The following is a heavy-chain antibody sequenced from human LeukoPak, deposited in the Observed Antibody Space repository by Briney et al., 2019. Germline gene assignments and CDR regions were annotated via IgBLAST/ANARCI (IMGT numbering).Heavy chain of an antibody. Sequence: ASVKLSCKAFGYTFTGYWMHWVRQAPGQGPEWMGVISPSGGSTIYAQKLQGRVTMTTDTSTSTAYMELRSLRSDDTAVYYCARVGGSYSHYSFDYWGQGTLVTVSS. V-gene: IGHV1-46*01. D-gene: IGHD1-26*01. CDR1: GYTFTGYW. CDR2: ISPSGGST. CDR3: ARVGGSYSHYSFDY. J-gene: IGHJ4*02.